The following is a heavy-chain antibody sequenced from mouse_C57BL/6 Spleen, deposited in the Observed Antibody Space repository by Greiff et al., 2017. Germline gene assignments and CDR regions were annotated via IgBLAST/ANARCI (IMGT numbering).Heavy chain of an antibody. J-gene: IGHJ4*01. V-gene: IGHV1-50*01. CDR3: ARHSSGLTLYAMDY. CDR2: IYPSDSYT. CDR1: GYTFTSYW. Sequence: QVQLQQPGAELVKPGASVKLSCKASGYTFTSYWMQWVKQRPGQGLEWIGEIYPSDSYTNYNQKFKGKATVTVDTSSSTAYLQLSSLTSEDSAVYYCARHSSGLTLYAMDYWGQGTSVTVSS. D-gene: IGHD1-1*01.